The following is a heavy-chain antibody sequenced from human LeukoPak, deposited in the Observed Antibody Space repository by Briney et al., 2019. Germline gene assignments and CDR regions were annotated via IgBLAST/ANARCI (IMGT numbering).Heavy chain of an antibody. Sequence: SETLSLTCAVYGGSFSGYYGSWFGGPPGRGRGWMGEINHSGSTNYNPSLKSRVTISVDTSKNQFSLKLSSVTAADTAVYYCARDPGGTYPGVIFNYWGQGILVTVSS. D-gene: IGHD1-26*01. CDR1: GGSFSGYY. J-gene: IGHJ4*02. V-gene: IGHV4-34*01. CDR2: INHSGST. CDR3: ARDPGGTYPGVIFNY.